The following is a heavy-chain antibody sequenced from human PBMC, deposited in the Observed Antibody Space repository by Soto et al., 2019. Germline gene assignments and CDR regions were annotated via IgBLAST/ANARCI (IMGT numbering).Heavy chain of an antibody. J-gene: IGHJ3*02. CDR1: GFTVSSHA. CDR2: VTADGGT. V-gene: IGHV3-23*01. CDR3: APHVSCSGGSCQYDAFAI. D-gene: IGHD2-15*01. Sequence: EVQVLESGGGLVQPGGSLRLSCEGSGFTVSSHAMTWIRQAPGKGPEWVSTVTADGGTYYADSVKGRFAMSRDTSDYTXXLQMSSLGAEDTAAYYCAPHVSCSGGSCQYDAFAIRGQGTMVTVSS.